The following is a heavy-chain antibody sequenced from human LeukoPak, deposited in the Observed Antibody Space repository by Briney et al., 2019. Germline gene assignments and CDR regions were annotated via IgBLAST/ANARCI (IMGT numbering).Heavy chain of an antibody. CDR3: ARRNDFGI. V-gene: IGHV4-59*08. CDR1: GGSISGDH. CDR2: IYYSGST. Sequence: EPSETLSLTCTVSGGSISGDHWNWLRQPPGKGLEWIGYIYYSGSTNYNPSLKSRVTISIDTSKNQFSLKLTSVTAADTAVYYCARRNDFGIWGQGTMVTVSS. J-gene: IGHJ3*02.